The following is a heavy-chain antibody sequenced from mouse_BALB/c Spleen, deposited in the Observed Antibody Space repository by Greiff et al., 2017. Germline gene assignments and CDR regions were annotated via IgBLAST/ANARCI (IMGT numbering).Heavy chain of an antibody. CDR1: GFTFSSFG. Sequence: EVMLVESGGGLVQPGGSRKLSCAASGFTFSSFGMHWVRQAPEKGLEWVAYISSCSSTIYYADTVKGRFTISRDNPKNTLFLQMTSLRSEDTAMYYCARSGIYYDYDEVYYAMDYWGQGTSVTVSS. CDR3: ARSGIYYDYDEVYYAMDY. J-gene: IGHJ4*01. D-gene: IGHD2-4*01. V-gene: IGHV5-17*02. CDR2: ISSCSSTI.